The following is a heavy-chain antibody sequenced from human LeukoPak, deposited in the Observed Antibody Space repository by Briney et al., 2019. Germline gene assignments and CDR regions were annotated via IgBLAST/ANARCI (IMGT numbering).Heavy chain of an antibody. J-gene: IGHJ4*02. Sequence: PGGSLRLSCAASGFTFSSYSMNWVRQAPGKGLEWVSSISSSSSYIYYADSVKGRFTISRDNAKNSLYLQMNSLRAEDTAVYYCARDLRVGMAVHFDSWGQGTLVTVSS. V-gene: IGHV3-21*01. CDR1: GFTFSSYS. D-gene: IGHD5-24*01. CDR3: ARDLRVGMAVHFDS. CDR2: ISSSSSYI.